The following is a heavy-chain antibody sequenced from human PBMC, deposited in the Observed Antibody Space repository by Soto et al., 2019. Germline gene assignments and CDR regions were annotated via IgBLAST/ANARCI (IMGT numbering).Heavy chain of an antibody. CDR1: SDPTSTHT. V-gene: IGHV4-4*08. CDR3: VRQGIGPLHGLVDV. CDR2: IYETGGT. D-gene: IGHD3-10*01. J-gene: IGHJ6*02. Sequence: QVQLQESGPGMVKPSETLSLTCTVSSDPTSTHTWGWIRQTPGKGLEWIGYIYETGGTAYNPSLNDRVTISLDRSTKELALKLSSATAADKAMYHCVRQGIGPLHGLVDVWGRGTTVIVSS.